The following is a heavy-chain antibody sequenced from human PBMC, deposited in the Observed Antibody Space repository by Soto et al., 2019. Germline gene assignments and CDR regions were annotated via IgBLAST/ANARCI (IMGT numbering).Heavy chain of an antibody. V-gene: IGHV4-59*08. Sequence: PSETLSLTCTVSGGSISSYYWSWIRQPPGKGLEWIGYIYYSGSTNYNPSLKSRVTISVDTSKNQFSLKLSSVTAADTAVYYCARGGGYDGFHAYRGQGTLVTVSS. CDR1: GGSISSYY. J-gene: IGHJ4*02. CDR3: ARGGGYDGFHAY. CDR2: IYYSGST. D-gene: IGHD5-12*01.